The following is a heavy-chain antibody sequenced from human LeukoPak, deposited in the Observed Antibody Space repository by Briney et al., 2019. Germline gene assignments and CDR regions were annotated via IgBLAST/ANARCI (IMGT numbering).Heavy chain of an antibody. V-gene: IGHV4-34*01. Sequence: SDTLSLTCAVYGGSFSGYYWSWLRQPPGKGLEWIGEINHSGSTNYNPSLKSRVTISVDTSKNQFSLKLSSVTAADTAVYYCARTMTTVTTNWFDPWGQGTLVTVSS. D-gene: IGHD4-17*01. CDR1: GGSFSGYY. CDR3: ARTMTTVTTNWFDP. J-gene: IGHJ5*02. CDR2: INHSGST.